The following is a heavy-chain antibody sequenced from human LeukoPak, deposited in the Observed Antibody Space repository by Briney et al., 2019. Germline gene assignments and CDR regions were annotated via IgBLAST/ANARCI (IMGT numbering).Heavy chain of an antibody. CDR1: GFTFSTYA. J-gene: IGHJ5*02. CDR2: ISYDGSNK. V-gene: IGHV3-30-3*01. D-gene: IGHD3-9*01. Sequence: GGSLRLSCAASGFTFSTYAIHWVRQAPGKGLEWVAVISYDGSNKYYTDSVKGRFTISRDNSKNTLFLQMNSLRAEDTAVYYCARLPGHITYYDILTGYLFLAGWFDPWGQGTLVTVSS. CDR3: ARLPGHITYYDILTGYLFLAGWFDP.